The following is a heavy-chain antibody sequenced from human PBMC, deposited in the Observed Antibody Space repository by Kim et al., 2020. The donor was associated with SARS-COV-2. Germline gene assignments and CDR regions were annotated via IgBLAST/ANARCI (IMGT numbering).Heavy chain of an antibody. V-gene: IGHV3-74*01. CDR1: GFTFSSNW. CDR3: ARSRYTSSWWDY. J-gene: IGHJ4*02. D-gene: IGHD6-13*01. CDR2: INGDGSST. Sequence: GGSLRLSCAASGFTFSSNWMHWVRQAPGKGLVWVSRINGDGSSTNYADSVKGRITISRDNAKNTLYLQMSSLRAEDTAVYFCARSRYTSSWWDYWGQGTVVTVSS.